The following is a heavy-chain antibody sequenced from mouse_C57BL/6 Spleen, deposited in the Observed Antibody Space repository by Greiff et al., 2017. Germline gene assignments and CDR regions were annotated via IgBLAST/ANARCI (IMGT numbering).Heavy chain of an antibody. D-gene: IGHD1-1*01. V-gene: IGHV14-3*01. CDR1: GFNIKNTY. CDR3: ARATVVPFDY. CDR2: IDPANGNT. J-gene: IGHJ2*01. Sequence: EVKLMESVAELVRPGASVKLSCTASGFNIKNTYMHWVKQRPEQGLEWIGRIDPANGNTKYAPKFPGKATITADTSSNAAYLQLSRLTYEDTASYYGARATVVPFDYWGQGTTLTVSS.